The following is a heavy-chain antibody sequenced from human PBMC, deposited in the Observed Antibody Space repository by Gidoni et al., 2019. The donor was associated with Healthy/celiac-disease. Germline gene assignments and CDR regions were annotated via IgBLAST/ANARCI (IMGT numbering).Heavy chain of an antibody. Sequence: EVQLLESGGGLLQPGGSLRLSCAASGFPFSSYALRWVRQAPGKGLVWGSAISGSGGSTYYADAVKGRFTISRDNSKNTLYLQMNSLRAEDTAVYYCAKNWPGPWRIAARPEVVGVAFDIWGQGTMVTVSS. CDR2: ISGSGGST. V-gene: IGHV3-23*01. CDR3: AKNWPGPWRIAARPEVVGVAFDI. D-gene: IGHD6-6*01. J-gene: IGHJ3*02. CDR1: GFPFSSYA.